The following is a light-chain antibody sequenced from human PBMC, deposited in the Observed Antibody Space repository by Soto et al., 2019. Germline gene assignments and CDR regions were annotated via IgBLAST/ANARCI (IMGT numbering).Light chain of an antibody. V-gene: IGLV2-8*01. CDR3: SSYANSNNLI. Sequence: QSALTQPPSASGSPGQSVTISCTGSSSDFGGYNYVSWYQQHPGKAPKLMIYEVYKRPSGVPDRFSGSKSGNAASLTVSGLQAEDEADYYCSSYANSNNLIFGGGTKVTVL. CDR1: SSDFGGYNY. CDR2: EVY. J-gene: IGLJ2*01.